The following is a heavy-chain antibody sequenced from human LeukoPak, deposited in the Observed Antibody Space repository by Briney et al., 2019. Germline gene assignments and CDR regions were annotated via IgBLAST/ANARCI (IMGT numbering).Heavy chain of an antibody. J-gene: IGHJ4*02. CDR3: ARDTIEASYDY. CDR1: GGSISSGSYY. CDR2: IFSSGDA. V-gene: IGHV4-61*02. D-gene: IGHD3-10*01. Sequence: SETLSLTCTVSGGSISSGSYYWSWIRQPAGKGLEWIGRIFSSGDATYNPTLKSRVTMSVDTSKNQFSLKPSSVTAADTAVYYCARDTIEASYDYWGQGTLVTVSS.